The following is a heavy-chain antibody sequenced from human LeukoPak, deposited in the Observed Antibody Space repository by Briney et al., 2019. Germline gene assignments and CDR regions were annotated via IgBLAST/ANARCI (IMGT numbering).Heavy chain of an antibody. Sequence: PSETLSLTCSVSDDSITMYYWTWIRQPPGKGLEWIGYVDHTGRTNFNPSLNGRVSISSDTTKKLYFLRLRSVTAAATAFYFSARGRVSSSTWYSTYYYYFYMDVWGKGTTVTVSS. J-gene: IGHJ6*03. D-gene: IGHD1-1*01. V-gene: IGHV4-59*01. CDR2: VDHTGRT. CDR1: DDSITMYY. CDR3: ARGRVSSSTWYSTYYYYFYMDV.